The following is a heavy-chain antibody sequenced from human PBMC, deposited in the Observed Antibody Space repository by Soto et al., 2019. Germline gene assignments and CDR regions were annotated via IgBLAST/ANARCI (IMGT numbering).Heavy chain of an antibody. D-gene: IGHD6-6*01. CDR3: ARGMYSSSIYYYYNMDV. CDR2: IYSGGST. Sequence: GGSLRLSCAASGFTVSSNYMSWVRQAPGKGLEWVSVIYSGGSTYYADSVKGRSTISRDNSKNTLYLQMNSLRAEDTAVYYCARGMYSSSIYYYYNMDVWGQGTTVTVSS. CDR1: GFTVSSNY. J-gene: IGHJ6*02. V-gene: IGHV3-53*01.